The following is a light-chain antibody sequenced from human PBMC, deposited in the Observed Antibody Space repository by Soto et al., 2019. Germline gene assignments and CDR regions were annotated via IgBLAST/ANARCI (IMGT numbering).Light chain of an antibody. CDR3: QQSSTYPWT. V-gene: IGKV1-5*01. CDR2: DAS. J-gene: IGKJ1*01. Sequence: DIQLTQSPSTLSASVGDRVSITCRASQSISTWLAWYQQKPGKAPKLLIFDASSLESRVSSRFSGRGSGTQFTLTISSLQPDDFAPYYCQQSSTYPWTFGQGAKVEFK. CDR1: QSISTW.